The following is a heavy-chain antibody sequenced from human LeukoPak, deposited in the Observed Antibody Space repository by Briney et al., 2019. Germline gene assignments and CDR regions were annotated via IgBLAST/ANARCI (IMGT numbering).Heavy chain of an antibody. CDR2: IIPIFGTA. J-gene: IGHJ4*02. D-gene: IGHD4/OR15-4a*01. CDR1: GGTFSSYA. CDR3: ARDPLGDYGGYVIEPFDY. V-gene: IGHV1-69*05. Sequence: ASVKVSCKASGGTFSSYAISWVRQARGQGLEWMGRIIPIFGTANYAQKFQGRVTITTDESTSTAYMELSSLRSEDTAVYYCARDPLGDYGGYVIEPFDYWGQGTLVTVSS.